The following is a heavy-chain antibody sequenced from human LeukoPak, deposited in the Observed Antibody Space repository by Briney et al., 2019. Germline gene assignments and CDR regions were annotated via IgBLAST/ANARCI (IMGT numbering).Heavy chain of an antibody. CDR2: IYYSGST. J-gene: IGHJ4*02. V-gene: IGHV4-59*01. D-gene: IGHD3-3*01. CDR1: GGSISSYY. CDR3: ARYDDFDSAFDY. Sequence: PSETLSLTCTVSGGSISSYYWSWIRQPPGKGLERIGYIYYSGSTNYNPSLKSRVTISVDTSKNQFSLKLSSVTAADTAVYYCARYDDFDSAFDYWGQGTLVTVSS.